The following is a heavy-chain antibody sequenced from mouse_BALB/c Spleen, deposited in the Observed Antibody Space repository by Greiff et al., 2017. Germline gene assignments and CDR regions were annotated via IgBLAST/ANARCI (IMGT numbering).Heavy chain of an antibody. CDR3: ARGEGFVDY. V-gene: IGHV5-17*02. J-gene: IGHJ4*01. CDR2: ISSGSSTI. CDR1: GFTFSSFG. Sequence: EVKLVESGGGLVQPGGSRKLSCAASGFTFSSFGMHWVRQAPEKGLEWVAYISSGSSTIYYADTVKGRFTISRDNPKNTLFLQMTSLRSEDTAMYYCARGEGFVDYWGQGTSVTVSS.